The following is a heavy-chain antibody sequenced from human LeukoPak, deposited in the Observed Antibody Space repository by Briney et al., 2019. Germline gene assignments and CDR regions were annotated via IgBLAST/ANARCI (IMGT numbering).Heavy chain of an antibody. D-gene: IGHD3-10*02. CDR3: AELGITMIGGV. Sequence: GGSLRLSCAASGFTFDDYAMHWVRQAPGKGLEWVSGISWNSGSIGYADSVKGRFTISRDNAKNSLYLQMNSLRAEETAVYYCAELGITMIGGVWGKGTTVTISS. J-gene: IGHJ6*04. CDR2: ISWNSGSI. CDR1: GFTFDDYA. V-gene: IGHV3-9*01.